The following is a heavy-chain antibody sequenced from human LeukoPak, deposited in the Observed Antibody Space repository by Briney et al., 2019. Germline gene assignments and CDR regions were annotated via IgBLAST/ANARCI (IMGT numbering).Heavy chain of an antibody. J-gene: IGHJ4*02. CDR2: IYTSGST. Sequence: SETLSRTCTVSGGSISSGSYYWSWIRQPAGKGLEWIRRIYTSGSTNYNPSLKSRVTISVDTSKNPFSLKLSSVTAADTAVYYCAREEANWGCLDYWGQGTLVTVSS. CDR3: AREEANWGCLDY. CDR1: GGSISSGSYY. V-gene: IGHV4-61*02. D-gene: IGHD7-27*01.